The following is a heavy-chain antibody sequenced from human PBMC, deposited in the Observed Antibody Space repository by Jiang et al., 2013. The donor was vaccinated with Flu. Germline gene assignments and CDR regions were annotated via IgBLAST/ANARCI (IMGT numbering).Heavy chain of an antibody. V-gene: IGHV1-3*01. CDR1: GYTSIVML. CDR3: AKAEGNDFGDYVLNYYYYPMEV. Sequence: GAEVKNPGASVKVSCKASGYTSIVMLCIGCARPPDKGLSGWDGSTLAMVTQNIHRSSRAGVTITRDTSASTAYLELSSLRSDDTAVYYCAKAEGNDFGDYVLNYYYYPMEVWGQGTTVTVSS. J-gene: IGHJ6*02. D-gene: IGHD4-17*01. CDR2: STLAMVT.